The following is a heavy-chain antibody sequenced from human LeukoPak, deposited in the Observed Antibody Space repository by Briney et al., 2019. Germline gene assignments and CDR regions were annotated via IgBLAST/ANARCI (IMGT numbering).Heavy chain of an antibody. Sequence: ASVKVSCKASGYTFTSYAMHWVRQAPGQRLEWMGWINAGNGNTKYSQKFQGRVTITRDTSASTAYMELSSLRSEDTAVYYCARTVVYSTSSPYYYGMDVWGQGTTVTVSS. CDR1: GYTFTSYA. D-gene: IGHD6-6*01. CDR2: INAGNGNT. V-gene: IGHV1-3*01. J-gene: IGHJ6*02. CDR3: ARTVVYSTSSPYYYGMDV.